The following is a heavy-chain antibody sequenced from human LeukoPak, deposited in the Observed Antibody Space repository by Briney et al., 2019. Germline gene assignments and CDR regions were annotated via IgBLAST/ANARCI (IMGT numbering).Heavy chain of an antibody. V-gene: IGHV1-46*01. CDR2: INPSGGST. Sequence: ASVKVSCKASGYTFTNYYMHWVRQAPGQGLEWMGIINPSGGSTSYAQKFQGRVTITRDTSTSTVYMELSSLRSEDTAVYYCARDGSGIDTEYYFDYWGQGTLVTVSS. CDR1: GYTFTNYY. CDR3: ARDGSGIDTEYYFDY. J-gene: IGHJ4*02. D-gene: IGHD3-10*01.